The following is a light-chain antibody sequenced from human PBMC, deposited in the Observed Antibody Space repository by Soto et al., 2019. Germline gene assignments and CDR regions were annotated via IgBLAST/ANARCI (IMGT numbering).Light chain of an antibody. CDR1: QYINTR. V-gene: IGKV3-11*01. CDR3: QQRQSWPRT. J-gene: IGKJ1*01. CDR2: QTS. Sequence: EIVLTQSPATLSSFPGDRVTLSCRASQYINTRLAWYQHRPGQAPRLLIYQTSLRAAGIPARFSASGSGTDFTLTISELQPEDFALYYCQQRQSWPRTFGQGTKVDI.